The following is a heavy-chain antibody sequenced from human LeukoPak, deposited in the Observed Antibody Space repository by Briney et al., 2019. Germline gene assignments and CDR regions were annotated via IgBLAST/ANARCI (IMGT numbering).Heavy chain of an antibody. Sequence: SETLSLTCTVSGGSISSSSYYWGWIRQPPGKGLEWIGSIYYSGSTYYNPSLKSRVTISVETSKNQFSLRLSSVTASDTAVYYCARCLGGRCDYFDYWGQGALVTVSS. CDR3: ARCLGGRCDYFDY. J-gene: IGHJ4*02. CDR2: IYYSGST. CDR1: GGSISSSSYY. V-gene: IGHV4-39*01. D-gene: IGHD3-16*01.